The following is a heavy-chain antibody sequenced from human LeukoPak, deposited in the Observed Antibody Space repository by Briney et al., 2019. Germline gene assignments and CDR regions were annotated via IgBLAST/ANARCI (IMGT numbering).Heavy chain of an antibody. CDR2: ISSSGSTI. CDR3: ARDPEYGGNSPFDY. D-gene: IGHD4-23*01. V-gene: IGHV3-48*03. Sequence: PGGSLRLSCAASGFTFSSYEMNWVRQAPGKGLEWFSYISSSGSTIYYADSVKGRFTISRDNAKNSLYLQMNSLRAEDTAVYYCARDPEYGGNSPFDYWGQGTLVTVSS. CDR1: GFTFSSYE. J-gene: IGHJ4*02.